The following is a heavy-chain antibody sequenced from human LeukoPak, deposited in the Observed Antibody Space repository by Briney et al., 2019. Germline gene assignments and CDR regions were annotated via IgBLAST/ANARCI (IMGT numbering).Heavy chain of an antibody. CDR3: ARGLGGSYSGVY. CDR2: MNPDSGNT. V-gene: IGHV1-8*02. Sequence: ASVKVSCKASGYTFTSYYMHWVRQAPGQGLEWMGWMNPDSGNTGYAQKFQGRVTMTRNTSITTAYMELSSLRSEDTAVYYCARGLGGSYSGVYWGQGTLVTVSS. CDR1: GYTFTSYY. D-gene: IGHD1-26*01. J-gene: IGHJ4*02.